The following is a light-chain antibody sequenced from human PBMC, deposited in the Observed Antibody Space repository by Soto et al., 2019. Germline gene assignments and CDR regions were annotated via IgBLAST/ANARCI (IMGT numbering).Light chain of an antibody. J-gene: IGKJ1*01. CDR1: QSVSSN. V-gene: IGKV3-15*01. CDR3: QQYQNSPRT. CDR2: GAS. Sequence: IVMTQSPATLSVSPWERATLSCRASQSVSSNLAWYQQKPGQAPRLLIYGASTRATGIPARSSGSGSGTEFTLTISSLQSEDFAVYYCQQYQNSPRTFGQGTKVDIK.